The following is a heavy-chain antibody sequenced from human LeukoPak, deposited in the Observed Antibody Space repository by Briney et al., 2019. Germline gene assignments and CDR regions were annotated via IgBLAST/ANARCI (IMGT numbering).Heavy chain of an antibody. D-gene: IGHD2-2*01. J-gene: IGHJ3*02. Sequence: GGSLRLSCAASGFTFSNYAMTWVRQAPGKGLEWVSRMNDDGSTTTYADSVKGRFSISRDNAKNRLYLQMNSLRVEDTAVYYCARSVPGNAFDIWGQGTMVTVSS. CDR3: ARSVPGNAFDI. CDR2: MNDDGSTT. CDR1: GFTFSNYA. V-gene: IGHV3-74*01.